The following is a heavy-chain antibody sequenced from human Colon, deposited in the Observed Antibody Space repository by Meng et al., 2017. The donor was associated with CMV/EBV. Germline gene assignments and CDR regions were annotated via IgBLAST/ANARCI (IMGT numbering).Heavy chain of an antibody. CDR1: SPLTELS. J-gene: IGHJ5*02. Sequence: SPLTELSIHWVRQAPGKGLEWMGGFDPENGETIYAQSFQGRVTLTEDTSTDTAYMELSSLRSEDTAVYYCATYYDVLTGYYRAFFDPWGQGTLVTVSS. V-gene: IGHV1-24*01. CDR2: FDPENGET. D-gene: IGHD3-9*01. CDR3: ATYYDVLTGYYRAFFDP.